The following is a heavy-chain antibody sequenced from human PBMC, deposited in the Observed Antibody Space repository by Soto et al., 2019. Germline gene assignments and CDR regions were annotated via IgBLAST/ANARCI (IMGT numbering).Heavy chain of an antibody. CDR2: ISSSSSTI. Sequence: GGSLRLSCAASGFTFSSYSMNWVRQAPGKGLEWVSYISSSSSTIYYADSVKGRFTISRDNAKNSLYLQMNSLRAEDTAVYYCARDPGGYCSGGSCYSAPFDYWGQGTLVTVSS. D-gene: IGHD2-15*01. CDR3: ARDPGGYCSGGSCYSAPFDY. J-gene: IGHJ4*02. CDR1: GFTFSSYS. V-gene: IGHV3-48*01.